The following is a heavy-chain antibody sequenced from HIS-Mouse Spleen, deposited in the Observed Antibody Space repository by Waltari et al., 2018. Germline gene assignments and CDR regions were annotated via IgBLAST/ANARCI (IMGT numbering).Heavy chain of an antibody. CDR2: IYYSGST. CDR1: GGSISSYY. D-gene: IGHD3-10*01. V-gene: IGHV4-59*08. Sequence: QVQLQESGPGLVKPSETLSLTCTVSGGSISSYYWSWIRQPPGKGLDGIGYIYYSGSTNNKPSLKSRVTMSVDTSKNQFSRKLSSVTAADTAVYYCARLICGGSGSCTLLGQNWFDPWGQGTLVTVSS. CDR3: ARLICGGSGSCTLLGQNWFDP. J-gene: IGHJ5*02.